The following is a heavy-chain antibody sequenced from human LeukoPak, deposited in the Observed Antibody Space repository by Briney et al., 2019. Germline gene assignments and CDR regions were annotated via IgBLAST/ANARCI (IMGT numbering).Heavy chain of an antibody. Sequence: PSETLSLTCTVSGGSISSSSYYWGWTRQPPGKGLEWIGSIYYSGSTYYNPSLKSRVTISVDTSKNQFSMKLRSVTAADTAVYYCAREVVVVIAAGDAFDIWGQGTMVTVSS. CDR3: AREVVVVIAAGDAFDI. CDR2: IYYSGST. V-gene: IGHV4-39*07. D-gene: IGHD2-15*01. J-gene: IGHJ3*02. CDR1: GGSISSSSYY.